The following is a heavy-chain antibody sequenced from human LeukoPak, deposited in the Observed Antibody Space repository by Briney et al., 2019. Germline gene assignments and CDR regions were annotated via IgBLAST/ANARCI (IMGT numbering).Heavy chain of an antibody. J-gene: IGHJ4*02. Sequence: KPGGSLRLSCAASGFTFSSYSMNWVRQAPGKGLEWVSSIGSSSSYIYYADSVKGRFTISRDNAKNSLYLQMNSLRAEDTAVYYCARMGGISTSSPSYFDYWGQGTLVTVSS. D-gene: IGHD2-2*01. CDR1: GFTFSSYS. CDR2: IGSSSSYI. V-gene: IGHV3-21*01. CDR3: ARMGGISTSSPSYFDY.